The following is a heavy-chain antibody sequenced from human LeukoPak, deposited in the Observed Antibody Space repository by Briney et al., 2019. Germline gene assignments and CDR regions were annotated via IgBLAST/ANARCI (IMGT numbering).Heavy chain of an antibody. CDR2: ISGASTYI. CDR3: VRDHQLRDPGC. Sequence: GGSLRLSCATSGFTFDKYFIHWVRQAPGKGLDWVSSISGASTYIDYADSVKGRFTISRDNAKNSLYLQMNSLRVEDTAVYYCVRDHQLRDPGCWGQGTLVTVSS. J-gene: IGHJ4*02. CDR1: GFTFDKYF. V-gene: IGHV3-21*01. D-gene: IGHD5-24*01.